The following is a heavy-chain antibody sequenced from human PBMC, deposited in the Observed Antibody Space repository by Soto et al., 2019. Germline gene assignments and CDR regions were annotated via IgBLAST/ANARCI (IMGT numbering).Heavy chain of an antibody. D-gene: IGHD3-3*01. CDR2: ISGSGGST. Sequence: GGSLRLSCAASGFTFSSYAMSWVRQAPGKGLEWVSAISGSGGSTYYADSVKGRFTISRDNSKNTLYLQMNSLRAEDTAVYYCAKGITIFGVVIIPYFDYWGQGTLVTVSS. CDR3: AKGITIFGVVIIPYFDY. CDR1: GFTFSSYA. J-gene: IGHJ4*02. V-gene: IGHV3-23*01.